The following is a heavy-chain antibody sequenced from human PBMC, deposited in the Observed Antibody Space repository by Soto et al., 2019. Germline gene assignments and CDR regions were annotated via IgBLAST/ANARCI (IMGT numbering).Heavy chain of an antibody. V-gene: IGHV1-3*01. CDR1: GYTFTSYT. Sequence: ASVKVSCKASGYTFTSYTMHWVRQAPGQSLEWMGWIRGGDGKTKYAQRFQGRVTITRDTSASTSNVELTSLRSEDAAMYYCARYSRNHPDAFDLWGQGPMVTVSS. J-gene: IGHJ3*01. CDR2: IRGGDGKT. D-gene: IGHD1-26*01. CDR3: ARYSRNHPDAFDL.